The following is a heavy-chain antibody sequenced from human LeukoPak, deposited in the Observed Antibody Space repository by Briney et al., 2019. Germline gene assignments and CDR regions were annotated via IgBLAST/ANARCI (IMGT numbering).Heavy chain of an antibody. V-gene: IGHV3-23*01. CDR3: AKVISSGSYYYVDF. CDR1: GFSFRNYA. Sequence: GGSLRLSCAASGFSFRNYAMSWVRQAPGKGLEWVSAISGSGRDTYYADSVKGRFTISRDISKNTLYLQMNTLRAEDTAVYYCAKVISSGSYYYVDFWGQGTLVTVSS. J-gene: IGHJ4*02. D-gene: IGHD1-26*01. CDR2: ISGSGRDT.